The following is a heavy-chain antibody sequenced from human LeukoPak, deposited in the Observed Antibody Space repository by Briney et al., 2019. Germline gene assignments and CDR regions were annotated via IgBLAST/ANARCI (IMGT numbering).Heavy chain of an antibody. V-gene: IGHV4-61*08. CDR1: GGSISSGGYY. CDR2: IYYSGST. Sequence: SQTLSLTCTVSGGSISSGGYYWSWIRQPPGKGLEWIGYIYYSGSTNYSPSLKSRVTISVDTSKNQFSLKLSSVTAADTAVCYCARLKKVGAPHSWSGYRWSRNYYYYYGMDVWGQGTTVTVSS. CDR3: ARLKKVGAPHSWSGYRWSRNYYYYYGMDV. J-gene: IGHJ6*02. D-gene: IGHD3-3*01.